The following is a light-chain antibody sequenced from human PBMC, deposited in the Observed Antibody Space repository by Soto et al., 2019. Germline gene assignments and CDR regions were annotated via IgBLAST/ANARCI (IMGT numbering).Light chain of an antibody. V-gene: IGLV2-14*01. CDR1: TSDVGGYNY. J-gene: IGLJ1*01. CDR2: EVS. Sequence: QSVLTQPASVSGSPGQSITISCTGTTSDVGGYNYVSWYQQHPGKAPKLMIYEVSNRPSGVSNRFSGSKSGNTASLTISGRQTSDEADYYCSSYTSGSTLVFGTGTKVTVL. CDR3: SSYTSGSTLV.